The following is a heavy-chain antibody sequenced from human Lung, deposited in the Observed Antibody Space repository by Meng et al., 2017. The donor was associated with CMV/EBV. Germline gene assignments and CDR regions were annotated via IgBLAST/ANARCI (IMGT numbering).Heavy chain of an antibody. Sequence: SCAASGFTFSLYPMHWVRQAPGKGLECLTVISYDVITKHYADSVKGRFTISRDNSRNTLYLQMDNLRPEDTAMYYCARSPVLAGSDWVTDFWGQGTLVTVSS. CDR2: ISYDVITK. CDR1: GFTFSLYP. CDR3: ARSPVLAGSDWVTDF. J-gene: IGHJ4*02. V-gene: IGHV3-30*04. D-gene: IGHD6-19*01.